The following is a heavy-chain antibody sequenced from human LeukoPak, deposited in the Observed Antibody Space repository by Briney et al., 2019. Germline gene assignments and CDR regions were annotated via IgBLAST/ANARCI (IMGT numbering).Heavy chain of an antibody. D-gene: IGHD3-10*01. CDR3: AKDLTMVRGVFDY. J-gene: IGHJ4*02. Sequence: GGSLRLSCAASGFTFSSYGMHWVRQAPGKGLEWVAFIRYDGSNKYYADSVKGRFTISRDNSKNTLYLQMNSLRAEDTAVYYCAKDLTMVRGVFDYWGQGTLVTVSS. CDR2: IRYDGSNK. CDR1: GFTFSSYG. V-gene: IGHV3-30*02.